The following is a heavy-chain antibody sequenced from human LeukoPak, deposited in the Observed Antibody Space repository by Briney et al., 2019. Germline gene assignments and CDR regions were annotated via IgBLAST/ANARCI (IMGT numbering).Heavy chain of an antibody. CDR2: INFDGSST. CDR1: GFIFSSHW. J-gene: IGHJ5*02. D-gene: IGHD3-10*01. CDR3: ARGITGMYYYDP. Sequence: GGSLRLSCTASGFIFSSHWMHWVRRAPGKGLVWVSRINFDGSSTNYADSVKGRFTISRDNAKDTLYLQINTLRAEDTAVYYCARGITGMYYYDPWGQGTLVTVSS. V-gene: IGHV3-74*01.